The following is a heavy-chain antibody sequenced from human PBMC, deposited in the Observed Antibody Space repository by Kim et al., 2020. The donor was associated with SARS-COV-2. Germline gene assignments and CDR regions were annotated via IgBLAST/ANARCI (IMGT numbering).Heavy chain of an antibody. CDR3: ARILLWFGEFDY. CDR2: IIPILGIA. D-gene: IGHD3-10*01. J-gene: IGHJ4*02. V-gene: IGHV1-69*02. CDR1: GGTFSSYT. Sequence: SVKVSCKASGGTFSSYTISWVRQAPGQGLEWMGRIIPILGIANYAQKFQGRVTITADKSTSTAYMELSSLRSEDTAVYYCARILLWFGEFDYWGQGTLVTVSS.